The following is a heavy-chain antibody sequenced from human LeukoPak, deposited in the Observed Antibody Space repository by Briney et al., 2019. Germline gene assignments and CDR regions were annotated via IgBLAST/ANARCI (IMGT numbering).Heavy chain of an antibody. CDR2: ISGSGGST. CDR1: GFTVSSNY. V-gene: IGHV3-23*01. Sequence: GGSLRLSCAASGFTVSSNYMSWVRQAPGKGLEWVSAISGSGGSTYYADSVKGRFTISRDNSKNTLYLQMNSLRAEDTAVYYCAPDYSDYYYGMDVWGQGTTVTVSS. J-gene: IGHJ6*02. D-gene: IGHD1-26*01. CDR3: APDYSDYYYGMDV.